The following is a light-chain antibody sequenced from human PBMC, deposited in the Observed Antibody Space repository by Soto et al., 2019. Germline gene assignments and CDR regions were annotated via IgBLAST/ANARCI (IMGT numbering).Light chain of an antibody. Sequence: QSVLAQPPSASGTPGQRVTISCSGSSSNIGSNYVYWYQQLPGTAPKLLIYRNNQRPSGVPDRFSGSKPGTSASLAISGLRSEDEADYYCAAWDDSLSAMVFGTGTKVTVL. V-gene: IGLV1-47*01. CDR2: RNN. J-gene: IGLJ1*01. CDR1: SSNIGSNY. CDR3: AAWDDSLSAMV.